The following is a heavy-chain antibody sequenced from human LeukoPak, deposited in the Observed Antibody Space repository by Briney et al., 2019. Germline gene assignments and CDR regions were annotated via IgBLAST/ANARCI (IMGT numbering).Heavy chain of an antibody. CDR1: GGTFSSYA. J-gene: IGHJ4*02. V-gene: IGHV1-69*13. D-gene: IGHD2-2*02. CDR2: IIPIFGTA. CDR3: ATLGCSSTSCYTEDPGGVDY. Sequence: PSVKVSCKASGGTFSSYAISWVRQAPGQGLEWMGGIIPIFGTANYAQKFQGRVTVTADESTSTAYMELSSLRSEDTAVYYCATLGCSSTSCYTEDPGGVDYWGQGTLVTVSS.